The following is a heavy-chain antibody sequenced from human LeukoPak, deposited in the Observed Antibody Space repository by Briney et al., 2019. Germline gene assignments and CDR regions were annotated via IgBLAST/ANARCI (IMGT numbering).Heavy chain of an antibody. J-gene: IGHJ3*02. D-gene: IGHD6-13*01. Sequence: ASVKVSCKASGYTFTSYGISWVRQAPGQGLEWMGWISAYNGNTNYAQKLQGRVTMTTDTSTSTAYMEQRSLRSDDTAVYYCATAGRYSSSHDAFDIWGQGTMVTVSS. V-gene: IGHV1-18*01. CDR2: ISAYNGNT. CDR1: GYTFTSYG. CDR3: ATAGRYSSSHDAFDI.